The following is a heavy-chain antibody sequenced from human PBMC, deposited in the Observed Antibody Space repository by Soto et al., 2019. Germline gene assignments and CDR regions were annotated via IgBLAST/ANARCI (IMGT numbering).Heavy chain of an antibody. J-gene: IGHJ4*02. Sequence: ASVKVSCKGSGFTSATYDISWVRQAPGQGLEWMGWIGGYNGNTEYAQKHQARVTLTTDTSTSTAYMELRDLRFDDTAVYYCGKFVYGSATYLAYWGQGTLVTVSS. V-gene: IGHV1-18*01. D-gene: IGHD3-10*01. CDR2: IGGYNGNT. CDR1: GFTSATYD. CDR3: GKFVYGSATYLAY.